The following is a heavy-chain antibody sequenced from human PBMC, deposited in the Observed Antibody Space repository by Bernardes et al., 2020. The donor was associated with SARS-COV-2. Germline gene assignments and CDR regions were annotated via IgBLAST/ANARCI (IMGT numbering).Heavy chain of an antibody. V-gene: IGHV4-61*02. J-gene: IGHJ4*02. CDR3: ARVLSSGWHSDS. D-gene: IGHD6-19*01. Sequence: SETLSLTCTVSDGSISSERYYWSWVRQPAGKGLEWIGRIYPSGVTNYNPSLGSRVSMSVDTSKNQFSLKLTSVTAADTAVYYCARVLSSGWHSDSWGQGTLVTVSS. CDR2: IYPSGVT. CDR1: DGSISSERYY.